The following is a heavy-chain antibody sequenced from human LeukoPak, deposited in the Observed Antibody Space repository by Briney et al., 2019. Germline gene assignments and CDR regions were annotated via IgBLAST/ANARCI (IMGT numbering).Heavy chain of an antibody. CDR3: ARGPFVVVPAAIFGYYYYMDV. D-gene: IGHD2-2*01. CDR2: INHSGST. J-gene: IGHJ6*03. V-gene: IGHV4-34*01. Sequence: SETLSLTCAVYGGSFSGYYWSWIRQPPGKGLEWIGEINHSGSTNYNPSLKSRVTISVDTSKNQFSLKLSSVTAADTAAYYCARGPFVVVPAAIFGYYYYMDVWGKGTTVTVSS. CDR1: GGSFSGYY.